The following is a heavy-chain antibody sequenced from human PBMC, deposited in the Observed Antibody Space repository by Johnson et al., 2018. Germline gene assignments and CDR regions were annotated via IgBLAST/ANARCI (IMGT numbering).Heavy chain of an antibody. Sequence: QVQLQESGGGVVQPGKSLKVSCAESEFTFCAYDMHWARQAPGKGLEWVTIIWYESSNKKFGDSVKGRFTISRDNCKNTLHLQMNSLRVEGTAGFYCARTHHFYGSDSDHNDAFDLWGQGTMVTVAS. CDR1: EFTFCAYD. V-gene: IGHV3-33*01. CDR2: IWYESSNK. CDR3: ARTHHFYGSDSDHNDAFDL. D-gene: IGHD3-10*01. J-gene: IGHJ3*01.